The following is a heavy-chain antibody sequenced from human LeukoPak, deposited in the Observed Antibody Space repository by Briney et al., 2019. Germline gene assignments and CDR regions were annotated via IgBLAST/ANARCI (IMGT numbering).Heavy chain of an antibody. CDR2: IYPGDSDT. Sequence: NRGESLKISSKGSGXSFTNYCIGWVRLMPGKGLEWIGIIYPGDSDTRYSPSFQGQVTISADKAISTAYLQWSSLKASDTAMYYCARGGGYNYGTFDYWGQGTLVTVSS. J-gene: IGHJ4*02. D-gene: IGHD5-18*01. CDR3: ARGGGYNYGTFDY. V-gene: IGHV5-51*01. CDR1: GXSFTNYC.